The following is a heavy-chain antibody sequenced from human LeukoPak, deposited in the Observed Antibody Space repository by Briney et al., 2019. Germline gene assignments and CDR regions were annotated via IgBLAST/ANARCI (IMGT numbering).Heavy chain of an antibody. D-gene: IGHD3-10*01. CDR2: INSDGSST. CDR3: ARGLWFGELSVIHYMDV. V-gene: IGHV3-74*01. CDR1: GFTFSSYW. Sequence: PGGSLRLSCAASGFTFSSYWMHWVRQAPGKGLVWVSRINSDGSSTSYADSVKGRFTISRDNAKNTLYLQMNSLRAEDTAVYYCARGLWFGELSVIHYMDVWGKGTTVTISS. J-gene: IGHJ6*03.